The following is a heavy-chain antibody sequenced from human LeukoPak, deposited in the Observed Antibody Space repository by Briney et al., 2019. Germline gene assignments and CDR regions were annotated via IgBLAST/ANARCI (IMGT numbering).Heavy chain of an antibody. J-gene: IGHJ4*02. CDR1: GFTFDDYA. CDR2: IRWNSGYI. Sequence: GGSLRLSCAASGFTFDDYAMHWVRQAPGKGLEWVSGIRWNSGYIGYADSVKGRFTISRDNAKNSLYLQMNSLRAEDTALYYCAKDRLEGYKCEFDYWGQGTLVTAS. CDR3: AKDRLEGYKCEFDY. V-gene: IGHV3-9*01. D-gene: IGHD5-24*01.